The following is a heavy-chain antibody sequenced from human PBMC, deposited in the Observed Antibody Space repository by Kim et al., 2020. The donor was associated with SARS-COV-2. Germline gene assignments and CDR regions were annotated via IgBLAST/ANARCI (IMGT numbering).Heavy chain of an antibody. CDR3: AKLGALEMGTNNLPPFDY. CDR2: ISYDGSNK. V-gene: IGHV3-30*18. Sequence: GGSLRLSCAASGFTFSSYGMHWVRQAPGKGLEWVAVISYDGSNKYYADSVKGRFTISRDNSKNTLYLQMNSLRAEDTAVYYCAKLGALEMGTNNLPPFDYWGQGTLVTVSS. J-gene: IGHJ4*02. CDR1: GFTFSSYG. D-gene: IGHD1-1*01.